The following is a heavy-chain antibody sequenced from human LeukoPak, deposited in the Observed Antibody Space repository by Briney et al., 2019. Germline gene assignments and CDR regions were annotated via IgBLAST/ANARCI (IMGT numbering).Heavy chain of an antibody. Sequence: PSETLSLTCTVSSGSITSYYWSWIRQPPGKGLEWIGYIYYSGSTNYNPSLKSRVTISVHTSKNQFSLKLSSVTAADTAVYYCTRGTSPYYGDKRVGYYFDYWGQGTLVTVSS. CDR2: IYYSGST. CDR3: TRGTSPYYGDKRVGYYFDY. V-gene: IGHV4-59*01. J-gene: IGHJ4*02. D-gene: IGHD4-17*01. CDR1: SGSITSYY.